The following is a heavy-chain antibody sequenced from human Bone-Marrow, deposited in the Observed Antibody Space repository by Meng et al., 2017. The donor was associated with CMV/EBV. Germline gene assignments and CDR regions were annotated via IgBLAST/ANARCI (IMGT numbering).Heavy chain of an antibody. CDR3: ARGQQYMDF. Sequence: QVKLVQSGAEVKKPGASVKVSCKASGYTFTSYCISWVRQAPGQGLEWMGCIIPIFGTANYAQKFQGRVTIIADKSTNTNYMELSSLRSEDTAVYYCARGQQYMDFWGQGTLVTVSS. J-gene: IGHJ4*02. D-gene: IGHD6-13*01. CDR2: IIPIFGTA. V-gene: IGHV1-69*06. CDR1: GYTFTSYC.